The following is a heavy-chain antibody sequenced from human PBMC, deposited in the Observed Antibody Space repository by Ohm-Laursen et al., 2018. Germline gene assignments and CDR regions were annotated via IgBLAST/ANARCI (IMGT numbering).Heavy chain of an antibody. Sequence: GTLSLTCTVSGGSISSYYWNWIRQPPGKGLEWIGYIYYSGTTDYSPSLKSRVTISIDKSKNQFFLKLSSVTAEGTAVYYCARGCSSTNCLYYYYGMDVWGQGTTVTVSS. CDR1: GGSISSYY. D-gene: IGHD2-2*01. CDR3: ARGCSSTNCLYYYYGMDV. CDR2: IYYSGTT. J-gene: IGHJ6*02. V-gene: IGHV4-59*01.